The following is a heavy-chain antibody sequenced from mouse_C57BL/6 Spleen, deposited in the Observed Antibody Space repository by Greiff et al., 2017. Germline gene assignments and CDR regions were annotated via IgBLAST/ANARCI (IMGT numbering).Heavy chain of an antibody. Sequence: VQLQQSGPVLVKPGASVKMSCKASGYTFTDYYMNWVKQSHGKSLEWIGVINPYNGGTSYNQKFKGKATLTVDKSCSTSYMELNSLTSEDSAVYCCARSNYYGSENSMDYWCQGTSVTVSS. J-gene: IGHJ4*01. CDR1: GYTFTDYY. D-gene: IGHD1-1*01. V-gene: IGHV1-19*01. CDR2: INPYNGGT. CDR3: ARSNYYGSENSMDY.